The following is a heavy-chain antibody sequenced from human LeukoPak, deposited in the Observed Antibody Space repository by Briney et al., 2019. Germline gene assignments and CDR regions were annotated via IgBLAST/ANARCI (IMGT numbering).Heavy chain of an antibody. Sequence: GASVKVSCKPSGFTFTSYGFTWVRQAPGQGFEWMGWISAYNGNTNYAQKLQGRVTITTDTSTSTVYMELRSLRSDDTAVYYCARGGSSTYIDYWGRGTLVTVSS. D-gene: IGHD2-2*01. J-gene: IGHJ4*02. V-gene: IGHV1-18*01. CDR1: GFTFTSYG. CDR2: ISAYNGNT. CDR3: ARGGSSTYIDY.